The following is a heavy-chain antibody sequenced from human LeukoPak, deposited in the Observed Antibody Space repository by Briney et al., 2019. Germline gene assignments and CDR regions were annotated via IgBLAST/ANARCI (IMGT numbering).Heavy chain of an antibody. V-gene: IGHV4-39*07. J-gene: IGHJ6*03. CDR3: ARAEIYGYYMDV. CDR1: GGSISSSSYY. Sequence: SETLSLTCTVSGGSISSSSYYWGWIRQPPGKGLEWIGTIYYSGSTYYNPSLKSRVTISVDTSKNQFSLKLSSVTAADTAVYYCARAEIYGYYMDVWGKGTTVTVSS. CDR2: IYYSGST. D-gene: IGHD4-17*01.